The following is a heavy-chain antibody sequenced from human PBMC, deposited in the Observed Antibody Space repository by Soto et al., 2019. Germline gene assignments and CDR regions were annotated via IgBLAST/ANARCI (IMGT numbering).Heavy chain of an antibody. V-gene: IGHV3-13*01. Sequence: GGSLRVSCEASGFTFSGFEMRWVRQPTGKGLEWVSTIGTAGDTYYAVSVKGRFTISRDNAKNSLSLQMNSLRAGDTAVYFCARGQEGGAHLFDSWAQGTQVPVSS. CDR3: ARGQEGGAHLFDS. CDR1: GFTFSGFE. D-gene: IGHD2-21*01. J-gene: IGHJ4*02. CDR2: IGTAGDT.